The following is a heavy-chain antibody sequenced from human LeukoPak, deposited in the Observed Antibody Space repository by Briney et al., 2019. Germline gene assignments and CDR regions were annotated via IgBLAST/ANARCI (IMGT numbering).Heavy chain of an antibody. J-gene: IGHJ4*02. D-gene: IGHD6-13*01. CDR2: ISSSGSTI. Sequence: GGSLRLSCAASGFTFSDYYMSWIRQAPGKGLEWVSYISSSGSTIYYADSVKGRFTISRDNAKNSLYLQMNSLRVEDTAVYYCARDLGHSSSWYWGNRIDYWGQGTLVTVSS. CDR3: ARDLGHSSSWYWGNRIDY. V-gene: IGHV3-11*04. CDR1: GFTFSDYY.